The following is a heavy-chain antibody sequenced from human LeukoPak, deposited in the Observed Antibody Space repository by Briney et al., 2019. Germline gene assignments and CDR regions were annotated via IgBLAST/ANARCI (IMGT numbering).Heavy chain of an antibody. CDR1: GYTSSDYY. CDR3: ARKIEVDTIGRFDY. Sequence: GASVKVSCKASGYTSSDYYIHWVRQAPGQGLEWMGWIDPNRGATNYEQKFHGRVTMTSDTSMSTASMELNRLTSDDTGVYFCARKIEVDTIGRFDYWGQGTLVRVSS. CDR2: IDPNRGAT. J-gene: IGHJ4*02. V-gene: IGHV1-2*02. D-gene: IGHD5-24*01.